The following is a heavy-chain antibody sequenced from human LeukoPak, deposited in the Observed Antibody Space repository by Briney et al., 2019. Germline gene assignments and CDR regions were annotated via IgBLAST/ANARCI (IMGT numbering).Heavy chain of an antibody. V-gene: IGHV1-46*01. CDR3: ALSHNVGYYYDSSGYPVT. D-gene: IGHD3-22*01. Sequence: ASVQVSCQASGYTFTSYYMHWVRQAPGQGLEWMGIINPSGGSTSYAQKFQGRVTMTRDTSTSTVYMELSSLRAEDTAVYYCALSHNVGYYYDSSGYPVTWGQGTLVTVSS. CDR1: GYTFTSYY. CDR2: INPSGGST. J-gene: IGHJ5*02.